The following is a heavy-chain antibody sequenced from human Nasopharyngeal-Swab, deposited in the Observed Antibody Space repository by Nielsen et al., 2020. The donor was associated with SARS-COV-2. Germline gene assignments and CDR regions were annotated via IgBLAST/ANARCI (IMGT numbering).Heavy chain of an antibody. J-gene: IGHJ5*02. Sequence: ASLKVSCKVSGYTLTKLSMHWVRQAPGKGLEWMGGFDPEDGETIYAQKFQGRVTMTEDTSTDTAYMELSSLRSEDTAVYYCATSRSYCSSTSCKSDWFDPWGQGTLVTVSS. CDR1: GYTLTKLS. CDR2: FDPEDGET. V-gene: IGHV1-24*01. D-gene: IGHD2-2*01. CDR3: ATSRSYCSSTSCKSDWFDP.